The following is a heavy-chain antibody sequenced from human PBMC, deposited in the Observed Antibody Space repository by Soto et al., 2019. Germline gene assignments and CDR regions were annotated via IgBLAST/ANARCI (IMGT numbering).Heavy chain of an antibody. V-gene: IGHV1-18*01. CDR1: GYTFTNYG. CDR2: INTYNGNT. Sequence: GASVKVSCKASGYTFTNYGISWVRQAPGQGLEWMGWINTYNGNTNHAQKLQGRVTMTTDTSTSTAYMELSSLRSDDTTVYYCARGPLNVGFYYFDYWGQGTQVTVSS. J-gene: IGHJ4*02. CDR3: ARGPLNVGFYYFDY. D-gene: IGHD3-10*02.